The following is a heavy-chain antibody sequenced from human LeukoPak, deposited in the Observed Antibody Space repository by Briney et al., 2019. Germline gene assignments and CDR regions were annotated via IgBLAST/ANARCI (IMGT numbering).Heavy chain of an antibody. CDR3: ARNGPPNFEPRYTRWYYGMDV. CDR1: GGTFISYG. V-gene: IGHV1-69*01. D-gene: IGHD2-2*02. Sequence: SSVKVSCKASGGTFISYGISWVRQAPGQGLEWMGGIIPIFGTANYTQKFQGRVTITADESTSTAYMELSSLRSEDTAVYYCARNGPPNFEPRYTRWYYGMDVWGQGTTVTVSS. J-gene: IGHJ6*02. CDR2: IIPIFGTA.